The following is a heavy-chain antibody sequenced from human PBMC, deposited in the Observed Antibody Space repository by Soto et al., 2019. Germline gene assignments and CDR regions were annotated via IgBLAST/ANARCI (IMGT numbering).Heavy chain of an antibody. D-gene: IGHD5-18*01. Sequence: GGSLRLSCAASGFTFSSYWMHWVRQAPGKGLVWVSRINSDGSSTSYADSVKGRFTISRDNAKNTLYLQMNSLRAEDTAVYYCARDRRGYSYGGDYYYYGMDVWGQGTTVTHSS. J-gene: IGHJ6*02. CDR2: INSDGSST. CDR3: ARDRRGYSYGGDYYYYGMDV. V-gene: IGHV3-74*01. CDR1: GFTFSSYW.